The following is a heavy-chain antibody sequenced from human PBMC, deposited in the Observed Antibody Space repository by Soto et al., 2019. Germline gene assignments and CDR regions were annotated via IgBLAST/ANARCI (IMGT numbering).Heavy chain of an antibody. D-gene: IGHD3-22*01. J-gene: IGHJ4*02. CDR3: AKDSLYYYDNMAFDY. CDR2: ISGGGGST. Sequence: PXGSLRLSCVASGFTLTRHAMNWVRQAPGKGLEWVSVISGGGGSTYYADSVKGRFTISRDNSKNTLYLQMNSLRAEDTAVYYCAKDSLYYYDNMAFDYWGQGTLVTVSS. CDR1: GFTLTRHA. V-gene: IGHV3-23*01.